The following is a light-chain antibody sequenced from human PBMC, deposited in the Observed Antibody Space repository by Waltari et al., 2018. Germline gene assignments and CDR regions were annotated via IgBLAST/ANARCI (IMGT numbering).Light chain of an antibody. Sequence: QSALTQPASVSGAPGQSLTISCPGTSSDVGGYDFVSWYQQYPGKAPQLIIYDVYYRPSGVSQRFSASKSGDTASLTISGLQTDDEADYYCSSYTSISTSVVFGGGTKLTVL. CDR3: SSYTSISTSVV. CDR1: SSDVGGYDF. J-gene: IGLJ2*01. CDR2: DVY. V-gene: IGLV2-14*03.